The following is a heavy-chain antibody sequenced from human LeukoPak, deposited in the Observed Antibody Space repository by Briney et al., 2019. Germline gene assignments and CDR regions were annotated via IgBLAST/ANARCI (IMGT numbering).Heavy chain of an antibody. CDR2: IHHSGST. CDR3: ARQDVSGYYSSYWYFDL. V-gene: IGHV4-38-2*01. D-gene: IGHD3-22*01. CDR1: GYSISSGYY. Sequence: ASETLSLTCAVSGYSISSGYYWGWIRQSPGKGLEWIGTIHHSGSTYYNPSLKSRVTISVDRSKNHFSLRLSSVTAADTAVYYCARQDVSGYYSSYWYFDLWGRGTLVTVSS. J-gene: IGHJ2*01.